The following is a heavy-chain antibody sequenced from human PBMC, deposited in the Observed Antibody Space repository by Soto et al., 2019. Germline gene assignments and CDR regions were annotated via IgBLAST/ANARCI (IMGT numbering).Heavy chain of an antibody. V-gene: IGHV1-18*01. Sequence: QVQLGQSGAEVKKPGASVKVSLKASDYTFTSYAIGWVRQAPGQGLEWMGWINAYNGNTNYAQKLQGRVTMTTDTSTSTADMELRSLRSDDTAVYYCAREGPPEDYWGQGTLVTVFS. J-gene: IGHJ4*02. CDR2: INAYNGNT. CDR1: DYTFTSYA. CDR3: AREGPPEDY.